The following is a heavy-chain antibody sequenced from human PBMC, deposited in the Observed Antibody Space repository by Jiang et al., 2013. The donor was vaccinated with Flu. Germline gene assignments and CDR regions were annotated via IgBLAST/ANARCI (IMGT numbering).Heavy chain of an antibody. D-gene: IGHD3-3*01. Sequence: TCTVSGGSISSYYWSWIRQPPGKGLEWIGYIYYSGSTNYNPSLKSRVTISVDTSKNQFSLKLSSVTAADTAVYYCARVYYDFWSGYPGAFDIWGQGTMVTVSS. CDR3: ARVYYDFWSGYPGAFDI. CDR2: IYYSGST. V-gene: IGHV4-59*01. CDR1: GGSISSYY. J-gene: IGHJ3*02.